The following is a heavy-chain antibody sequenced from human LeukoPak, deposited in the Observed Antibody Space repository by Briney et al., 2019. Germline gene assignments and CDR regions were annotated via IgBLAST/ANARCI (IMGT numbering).Heavy chain of an antibody. CDR3: ARDDCGDTCYPGGY. CDR2: INAGNGDT. J-gene: IGHJ4*02. CDR1: GYTFTKYV. Sequence: ASVKVSCKASGYTFTKYVVHWVRQALGQRPEWMGCINAGNGDTKYSQNFQDRVTITRDTSANTAYMELSSLTSEDTALYYCARDDCGDTCYPGGYWGQGTLVTVSS. V-gene: IGHV1-3*01. D-gene: IGHD2-21*01.